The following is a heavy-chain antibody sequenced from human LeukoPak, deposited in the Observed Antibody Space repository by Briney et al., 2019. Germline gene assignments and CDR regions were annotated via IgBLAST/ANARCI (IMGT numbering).Heavy chain of an antibody. CDR1: GFTFSRYV. CDR3: TRGGLARAGTNYYYHAMDG. D-gene: IGHD6-19*01. CDR2: TSSDGSYK. V-gene: IGHV3-30*04. J-gene: IGHJ6*02. Sequence: GRSLRLSCVASGFTFSRYVMHWVRQAPGKGLEWVADTSSDGSYKYYADSVKGRFTISRDNSNNMLYLHMNSLSAEDTAVYYCTRGGLARAGTNYYYHAMDGWGQGTTVTVS.